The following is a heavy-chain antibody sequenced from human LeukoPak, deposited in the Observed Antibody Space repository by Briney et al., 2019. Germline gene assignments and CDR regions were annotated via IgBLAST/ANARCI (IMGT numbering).Heavy chain of an antibody. CDR1: GYTLTELS. D-gene: IGHD2-2*01. V-gene: IGHV1-24*01. CDR3: ATGGYCSSTSCFDYYYCMDV. Sequence: GASVKVSCKVSGYTLTELSMHWVRQAPGKGLEWMGGFDPEDGETIYAQKFQGRVTMTENTSTDTAYMELSSLRSEDTAVYYCATGGYCSSTSCFDYYYCMDVWGKGTTVTVSS. J-gene: IGHJ6*03. CDR2: FDPEDGET.